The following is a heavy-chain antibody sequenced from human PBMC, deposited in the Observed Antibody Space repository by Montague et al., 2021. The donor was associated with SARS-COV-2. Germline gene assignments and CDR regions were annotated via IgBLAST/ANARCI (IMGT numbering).Heavy chain of an antibody. D-gene: IGHD1-26*01. CDR3: ARDIWEPEVRSRGWFDH. CDR1: GGSISDNNW. V-gene: IGHV4-4*02. Sequence: SETLSLTCGVSGGSISDNNWWSWVRQSPETGLGWIGEISLGGHTDYNPSLKSRVTISLDKSKNQFSLQLTSVTAADTAVYNCARDIWEPEVRSRGWFDHWGQGILVTVSS. CDR2: ISLGGHT. J-gene: IGHJ5*02.